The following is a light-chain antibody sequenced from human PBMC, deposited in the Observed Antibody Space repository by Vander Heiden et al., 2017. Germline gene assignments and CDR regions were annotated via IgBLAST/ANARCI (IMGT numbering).Light chain of an antibody. CDR1: SSDVGGYNY. CDR2: EVS. CDR3: SAYGGSIPHVV. V-gene: IGLV2-8*01. J-gene: IGLJ2*01. Sequence: SSDVGGYNYVSWYQQHPGKAPKLMIYEVSKRPSGVPDRFSGCKSGKTASLTVSGLQADDEADYYCSAYGGSIPHVVFGGGTKLTVL.